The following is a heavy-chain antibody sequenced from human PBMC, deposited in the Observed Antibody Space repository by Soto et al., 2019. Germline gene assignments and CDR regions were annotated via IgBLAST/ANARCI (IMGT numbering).Heavy chain of an antibody. J-gene: IGHJ4*01. D-gene: IGHD6-19*01. CDR1: GFTFRVYS. Sequence: EVQLVESGGGLVQPGGSLGLSCSASGFTFRVYSMNWVRQAPGKGLEWVSYITSDERTIHYADSVKGRFTISRDNAKNSVYLQMTSLRDEDTAVYYCARSVEGHLDFWGQGILVTVSS. V-gene: IGHV3-48*02. CDR3: ARSVEGHLDF. CDR2: ITSDERTI.